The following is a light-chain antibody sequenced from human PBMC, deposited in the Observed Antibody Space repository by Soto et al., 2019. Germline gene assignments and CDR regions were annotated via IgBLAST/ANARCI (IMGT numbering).Light chain of an antibody. Sequence: DIQLTQSPSFLSASVGDRVTITCRASQGISSYLAWYQQKPGKAPKLLIYAASTLQSGVPSRFSGSGSVTEFTLTISSLQPEDFATYSCQQLNSYPYTSGQGTKLEIK. CDR3: QQLNSYPYT. CDR2: AAS. CDR1: QGISSY. V-gene: IGKV1-9*01. J-gene: IGKJ2*01.